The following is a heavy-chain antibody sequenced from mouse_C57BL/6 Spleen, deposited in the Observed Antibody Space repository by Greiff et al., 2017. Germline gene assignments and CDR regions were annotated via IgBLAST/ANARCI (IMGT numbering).Heavy chain of an antibody. CDR2: IDPSDSET. CDR1: GYTFTSYW. CDR3: ARSDGSSWFAY. J-gene: IGHJ3*01. D-gene: IGHD1-1*01. V-gene: IGHV1-52*01. Sequence: QVQLQQPGAELVRPGSSVKLSCKASGYTFTSYWMHRVKQRPIQGLEWIGNIDPSDSETHYNQKFKDKATLTVDKSSSTAYMQLSSLTSEDSAVYYCARSDGSSWFAYWGQGTLVTVSA.